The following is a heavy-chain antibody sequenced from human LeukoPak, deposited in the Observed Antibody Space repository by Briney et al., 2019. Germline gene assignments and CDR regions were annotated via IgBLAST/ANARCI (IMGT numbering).Heavy chain of an antibody. CDR2: IFYGGST. V-gene: IGHV4-59*08. Sequence: PSETLSLTCAVYGGSFSGYYWSWIRQPPGKGLEWIGYIFYGGSTNYNPSLKSRVTISVDTSKNQFSLKLSSVTAADTAVYFCARHDGSSLPFDYWGQGTLVTVSS. CDR3: ARHDGSSLPFDY. J-gene: IGHJ4*02. CDR1: GGSFSGYY. D-gene: IGHD6-13*01.